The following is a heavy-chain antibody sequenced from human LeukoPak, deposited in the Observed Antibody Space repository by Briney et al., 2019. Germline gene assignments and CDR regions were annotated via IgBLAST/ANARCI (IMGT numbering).Heavy chain of an antibody. CDR3: AKEDRSSSSDWFDP. D-gene: IGHD6-6*01. CDR2: ISGTSGTT. J-gene: IGHJ5*02. CDR1: GFSFSNYA. Sequence: GGSLRLSCVASGFSFSNYAMSWVRQVPGKGLEWVSVISGTSGTTYYADSVKGRFTISRDNSKNTLYLQMNSLRAEDTAVYYCAKEDRSSSSDWFDPWGQGTLVTVSS. V-gene: IGHV3-23*01.